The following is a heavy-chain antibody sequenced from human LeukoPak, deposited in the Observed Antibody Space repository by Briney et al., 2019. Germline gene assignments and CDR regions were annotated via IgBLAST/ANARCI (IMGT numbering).Heavy chain of an antibody. CDR1: GGSISSGSYY. J-gene: IGHJ6*03. V-gene: IGHV4-61*02. CDR3: AGTTVSYYYYYMDV. D-gene: IGHD4-17*01. CDR2: IYTGGST. Sequence: SETLSLTCTVSGGSISSGSYYWSWIRQPAGKGLEWIGRIYTGGSTNYNPSLKSRVTISVDTSKNQFSLKLSSVTAADTAVYYCAGTTVSYYYYYMDVWGKGTTVTVSS.